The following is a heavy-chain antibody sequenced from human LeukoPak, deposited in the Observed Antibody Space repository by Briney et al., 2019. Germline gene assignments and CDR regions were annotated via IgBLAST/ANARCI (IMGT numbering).Heavy chain of an antibody. V-gene: IGHV1-2*02. CDR3: ARDGGGITMVRGVIRNYYYYYGMDV. Sequence: ASVKVSCKASGYTFTGYYMHWVRQAPGQGLEWMGWINPNGGGTNYAQKLQGRVTMTRDTSISTAYMELSRLRSDDTAVYYCARDGGGITMVRGVIRNYYYYYGMDVWGQGTTVTVSS. D-gene: IGHD3-10*01. CDR2: INPNGGGT. CDR1: GYTFTGYY. J-gene: IGHJ6*02.